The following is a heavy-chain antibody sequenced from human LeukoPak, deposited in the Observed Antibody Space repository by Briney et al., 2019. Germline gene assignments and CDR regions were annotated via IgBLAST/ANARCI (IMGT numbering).Heavy chain of an antibody. CDR3: AKNSPKPAGTYFQH. Sequence: PGGSLRLSCAASGFTFSSYWMHWVRQAPGKGLVWVSRINSDGSSTSYADSVKGRFTISRDNSKNTLYLQMNSLRAEDTAVYYCAKNSPKPAGTYFQHCGQGTLVTVSS. J-gene: IGHJ1*01. CDR1: GFTFSSYW. CDR2: INSDGSST. V-gene: IGHV3-74*01. D-gene: IGHD2-2*01.